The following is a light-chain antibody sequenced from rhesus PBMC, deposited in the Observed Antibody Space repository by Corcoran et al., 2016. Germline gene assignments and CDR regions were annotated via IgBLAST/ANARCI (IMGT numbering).Light chain of an antibody. V-gene: IGKV1-22*01. CDR1: PGISSW. Sequence: DIQMTQSPSSLSASVGDKVTITCRASPGISSWIAWYQQKPGKPPNLLIYKASGLQSAVPSRFSGSGSVTDFTLTISSLQPEDFGTYYCLQYSSSTFTCGPGTKLDIK. CDR2: KAS. J-gene: IGKJ3*01. CDR3: LQYSSSTFT.